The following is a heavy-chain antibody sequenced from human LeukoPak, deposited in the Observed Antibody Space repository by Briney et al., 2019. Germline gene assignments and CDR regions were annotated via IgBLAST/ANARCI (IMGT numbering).Heavy chain of an antibody. V-gene: IGHV4-39*07. J-gene: IGHJ6*03. D-gene: IGHD6-13*01. CDR2: IYYSGST. Sequence: SETLSLTCTVSGGSISSSSYYWGWIRQPPGKGLEWIGSIYYSGSTYYNPSLKSRVTISVDTSKNQFSLKLSSVTAADTAVYYCARGIAAAGRPDYYYYMDVWGKGTTVTVSS. CDR1: GGSISSSSYY. CDR3: ARGIAAAGRPDYYYYMDV.